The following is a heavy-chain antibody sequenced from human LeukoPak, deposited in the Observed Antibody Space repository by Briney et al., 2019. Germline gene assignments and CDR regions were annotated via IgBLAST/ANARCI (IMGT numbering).Heavy chain of an antibody. CDR1: GFTFATYS. Sequence: GGSLRLSCVASGFTFATYSMAWVRQAPGKGLDWVSSINAAGDDMYYADSVKGRFSISRDNLKNTLYLQMHSPRAEDRAIYYCAKGIFGVIHNGIDVWGQGTAVTVSS. CDR3: AKGIFGVIHNGIDV. D-gene: IGHD3-3*01. CDR2: INAAGDDM. V-gene: IGHV3-23*01. J-gene: IGHJ6*02.